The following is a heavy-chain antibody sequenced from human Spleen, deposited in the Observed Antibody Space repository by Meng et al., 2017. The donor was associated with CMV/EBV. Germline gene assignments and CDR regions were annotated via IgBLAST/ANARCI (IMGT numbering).Heavy chain of an antibody. V-gene: IGHV4-39*07. CDR3: ARRSVAVAGKYFDH. J-gene: IGHJ4*02. D-gene: IGHD6-19*01. Sequence: GSLRLSCTVSGGSISSSSYYWGWIRQPPGKGLEWIGSIFYSGSAHYNPSLKSPVTISVDTSKNHFSLKLSSVTAADTAVYYCARRSVAVAGKYFDHWGQGTLVTVSS. CDR1: GGSISSSSYY. CDR2: IFYSGSA.